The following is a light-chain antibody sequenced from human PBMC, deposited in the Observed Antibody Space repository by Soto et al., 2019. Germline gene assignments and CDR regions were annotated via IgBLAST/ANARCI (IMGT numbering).Light chain of an antibody. V-gene: IGKV3-20*01. Sequence: EILLTQSPGTLSLSPGERATLSCRASQSVSSTYLAWYQQKPGQAPRLLIYGASSRATGIPARFSGSGSGTDFTLTISRLEPEDFAVYYCQQYESSPTTFGGGTKVEIK. CDR3: QQYESSPTT. J-gene: IGKJ4*01. CDR2: GAS. CDR1: QSVSSTY.